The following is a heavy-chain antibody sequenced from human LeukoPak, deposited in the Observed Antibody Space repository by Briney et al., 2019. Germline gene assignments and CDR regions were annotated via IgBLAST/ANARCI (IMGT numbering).Heavy chain of an antibody. CDR2: ISPNNGDT. J-gene: IGHJ4*02. Sequence: ASVKASCKASGYSFTNYDISWVRQAPGQGLEWMGWISPNNGDTEYAQKLQGRLTMTTDTSTNTAYMELRSLRSDDTVVYYCARDPTTGSLSFDYWGQGTLVTVSS. D-gene: IGHD4-17*01. CDR1: GYSFTNYD. V-gene: IGHV1-18*01. CDR3: ARDPTTGSLSFDY.